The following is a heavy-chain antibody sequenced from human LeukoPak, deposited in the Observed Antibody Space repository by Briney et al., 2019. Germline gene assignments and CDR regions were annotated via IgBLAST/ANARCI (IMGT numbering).Heavy chain of an antibody. Sequence: ASVKVSCKASGYTFTGYYMHWVRQAPGQGLEWMGWINPNSGGTNYAQKFQGRVTMTRDTSISTAYMELSRLRSDDTAVYYCAREGSYYDSSGYYYSHDAFDIWGQGTMVTVSS. V-gene: IGHV1-2*02. CDR1: GYTFTGYY. CDR3: AREGSYYDSSGYYYSHDAFDI. CDR2: INPNSGGT. D-gene: IGHD3-22*01. J-gene: IGHJ3*02.